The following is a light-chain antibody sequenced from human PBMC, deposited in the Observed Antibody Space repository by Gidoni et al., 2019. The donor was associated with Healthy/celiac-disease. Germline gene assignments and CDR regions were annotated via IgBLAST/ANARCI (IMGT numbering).Light chain of an antibody. J-gene: IGKJ1*01. V-gene: IGKV3-20*01. Sequence: DIVLTQSAGTLSLSTGDSATLSFRASQSVSSIYLAWYQHKPGQAASLLIYGPSRMTTGMPDRFSGSGSGTDFTLTISRLEPEDFAVYYCQQYSSSPPLTFXQXTKVEIK. CDR1: QSVSSIY. CDR2: GPS. CDR3: QQYSSSPPLT.